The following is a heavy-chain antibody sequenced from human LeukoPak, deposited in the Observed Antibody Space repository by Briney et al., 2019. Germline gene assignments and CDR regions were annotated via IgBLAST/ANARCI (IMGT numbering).Heavy chain of an antibody. J-gene: IGHJ3*02. CDR2: ISGSGGST. CDR3: AKDAKPYYYDSSGYYYAGAFDI. V-gene: IGHV3-23*01. Sequence: GGSLRPSWAASGFTFSSYAMSWVRQAPGEGLEWVSAISGSGGSTYYADSVKGRFTISRDNSKNTLHLQMNSLRAEDTAVYYCAKDAKPYYYDSSGYYYAGAFDIWGQGTMVTVSS. CDR1: GFTFSSYA. D-gene: IGHD3-22*01.